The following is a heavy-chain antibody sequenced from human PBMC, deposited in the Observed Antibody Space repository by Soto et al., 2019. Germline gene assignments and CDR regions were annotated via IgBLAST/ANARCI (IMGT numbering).Heavy chain of an antibody. CDR1: GFPFGVFA. J-gene: IGHJ4*02. Sequence: GGSLRLSCAASGFPFGVFAMSWVRQAPGKGLEWVSGISGSGATTYSADSVKGRFTISRDASKNTLYLQMNSLRAEDTAVYYCAKSRGYSGYDSRDWGQGTLVTFS. V-gene: IGHV3-23*01. CDR3: AKSRGYSGYDSRD. D-gene: IGHD5-12*01. CDR2: ISGSGATT.